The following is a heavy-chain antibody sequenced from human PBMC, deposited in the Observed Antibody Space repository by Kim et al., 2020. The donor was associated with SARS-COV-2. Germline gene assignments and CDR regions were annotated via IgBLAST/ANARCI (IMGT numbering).Heavy chain of an antibody. D-gene: IGHD6-25*01. CDR3: ARGGSGRRWFDP. J-gene: IGHJ5*02. Sequence: NYNPPLKSRVTISVDTSKNQFSLKLSSVTAADTAVYYCARGGSGRRWFDPWGQGTLVTVSS. V-gene: IGHV4-59*09.